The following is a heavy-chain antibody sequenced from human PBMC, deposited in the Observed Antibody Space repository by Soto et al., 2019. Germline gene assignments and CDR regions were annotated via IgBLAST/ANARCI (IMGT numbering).Heavy chain of an antibody. D-gene: IGHD6-6*01. CDR2: IYYSGST. CDR1: GGSVSSGSYY. CDR3: ARVPESSQGPVDY. Sequence: SETLSLTCTVSGGSVSSGSYYWSWIRQPPGKGLEWIGYIYYSGSTNYNPSLKSRVTISVDTSKNQFSLKLSSVTAADTAVYYCARVPESSQGPVDYWGQGTLVTVS. J-gene: IGHJ4*02. V-gene: IGHV4-61*01.